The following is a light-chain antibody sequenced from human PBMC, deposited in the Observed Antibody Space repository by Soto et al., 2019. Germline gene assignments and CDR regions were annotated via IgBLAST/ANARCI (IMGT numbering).Light chain of an antibody. CDR2: GTS. J-gene: IGKJ4*01. CDR3: QQRNSWPLT. Sequence: EIVMTQSPATLSVSPGERATLSCRASQSVSSNLAWYQQKPGQAPRLLIYGTSSRATGIPDRFSGSGSGTDFTLTISSLEPEDFAFYYCQQRNSWPLTFGGGTKVDIK. CDR1: QSVSSN. V-gene: IGKV3D-15*01.